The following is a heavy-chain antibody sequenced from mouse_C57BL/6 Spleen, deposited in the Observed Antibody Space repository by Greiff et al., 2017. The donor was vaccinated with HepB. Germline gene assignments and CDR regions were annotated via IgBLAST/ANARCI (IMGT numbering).Heavy chain of an antibody. Sequence: EVQLQQSGPELVKPGASVKISCKASGYTFTDYYMNWVKQSHGKSLEWIGDINPNNGGTSYNQKFKGKATLTVDKSSSTAYMELRSLTSEDSAVYYCARRGLYYDYDGDYAMDYWGQGTSVTVSS. V-gene: IGHV1-26*01. CDR2: INPNNGGT. CDR3: ARRGLYYDYDGDYAMDY. J-gene: IGHJ4*01. D-gene: IGHD2-4*01. CDR1: GYTFTDYY.